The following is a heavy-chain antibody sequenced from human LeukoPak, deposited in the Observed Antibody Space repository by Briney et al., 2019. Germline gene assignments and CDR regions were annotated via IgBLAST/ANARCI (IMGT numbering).Heavy chain of an antibody. CDR2: FDPEDGET. V-gene: IGHV1-24*01. D-gene: IGHD3-9*01. CDR3: ATGGGRYFDWLGDD. J-gene: IGHJ4*02. Sequence: ASVKVSCRVSGYTLTELSMHWVRQAPGKGLEWMGGFDPEDGETIYAQKFQGRVTMTEDTSTDTAYMELSSLRSEDTAVYYCATGGGRYFDWLGDDWGQGTLVTVSS. CDR1: GYTLTELS.